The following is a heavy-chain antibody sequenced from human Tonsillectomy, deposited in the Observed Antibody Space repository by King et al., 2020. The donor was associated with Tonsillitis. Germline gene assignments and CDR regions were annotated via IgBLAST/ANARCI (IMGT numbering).Heavy chain of an antibody. V-gene: IGHV3-7*03. CDR1: GFTFSSYW. CDR2: IKQDGSEK. CDR3: ARDLEYSGYGGDDY. D-gene: IGHD5-12*01. Sequence: VQLVESRGGLVQPGGSLRLSCAASGFTFSSYWMSWVRQAPGKGLEWVANIKQDGSEKYYVDSVKGRFTISRDNAKNSLYLQMNSLRAEDTAVYYCARDLEYSGYGGDDYWGQGTLVTVSS. J-gene: IGHJ4*02.